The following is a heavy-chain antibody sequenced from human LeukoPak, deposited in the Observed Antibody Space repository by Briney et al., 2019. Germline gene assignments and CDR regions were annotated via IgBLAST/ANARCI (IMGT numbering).Heavy chain of an antibody. J-gene: IGHJ4*02. V-gene: IGHV3-7*01. CDR3: ARGHYGFY. Sequence: GWSLTLSCAASGFTFSNWWMTWVRQAPGKGLEGVANIKEDGTEKNYVDSVKSRFTISRDNAKNTLYLQMNSLRAEDTAVYYCARGHYGFYGGLGTLVIVSS. CDR2: IKEDGTEK. CDR1: GFTFSNWW. D-gene: IGHD3-10*01.